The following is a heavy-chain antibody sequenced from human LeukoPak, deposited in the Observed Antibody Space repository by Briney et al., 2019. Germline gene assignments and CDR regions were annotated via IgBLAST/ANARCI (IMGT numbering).Heavy chain of an antibody. J-gene: IGHJ5*02. Sequence: PGGSLRLSCAASGFTFSTYSMNWVRQAPGKGLEWVSYISSSSSSIYYTDPVKGRFTISRDNAKNSLYLQMNSLRAEDTAVYYCARDWGLYGGPQPTNWFDPWGQGTLVTVSS. V-gene: IGHV3-48*04. CDR2: ISSSSSSI. CDR3: ARDWGLYGGPQPTNWFDP. CDR1: GFTFSTYS. D-gene: IGHD4-23*01.